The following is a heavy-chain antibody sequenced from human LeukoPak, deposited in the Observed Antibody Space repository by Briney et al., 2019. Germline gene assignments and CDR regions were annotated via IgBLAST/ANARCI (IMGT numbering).Heavy chain of an antibody. V-gene: IGHV3-23*01. CDR1: DSGCTFSSYA. CDR2: ISGSGGST. Sequence: GGSLRLSCAASDSGCTFSSYAMSWVRQAPGKGLEWVSAISGSGGSTYYADSVKGRFTISRDNSKNTLYLQMNSLRAEDTAVYYCAKMVTMVRGVVSFDYWGQGTLVTVSS. CDR3: AKMVTMVRGVVSFDY. D-gene: IGHD3-10*01. J-gene: IGHJ4*02.